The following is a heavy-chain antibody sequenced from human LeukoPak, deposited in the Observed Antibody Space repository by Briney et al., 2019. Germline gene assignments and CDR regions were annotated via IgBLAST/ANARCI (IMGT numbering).Heavy chain of an antibody. CDR3: ARKGSSSCFDY. J-gene: IGHJ4*02. V-gene: IGHV1-46*01. CDR1: GYTFISYQ. CDR2: INPTGGST. D-gene: IGHD6-6*01. Sequence: ASVKVSCKASGYTFISYQMHWVRQAPGQGLEWMGIINPTGGSTSHAQKFQGRVTMTRDTSTSTVYMELSSLRSEDTAVYYCARKGSSSCFDYWGQGTLVTVSS.